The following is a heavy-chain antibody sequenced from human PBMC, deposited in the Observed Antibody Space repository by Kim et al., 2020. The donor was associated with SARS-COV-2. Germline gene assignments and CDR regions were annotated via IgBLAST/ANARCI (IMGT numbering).Heavy chain of an antibody. CDR2: INHSGST. D-gene: IGHD2-2*01. CDR3: ARGRRFRRPNCSSTSCYLYYYYYGMDV. J-gene: IGHJ6*02. CDR1: GGSFSGYY. V-gene: IGHV4-34*01. Sequence: SETLSLTCAVYGGSFSGYYWSWIRQPPGKGLEWIGEINHSGSTNYNPSLKSRVTISVDTSKNQFSLKLSSVTAADTAVYYCARGRRFRRPNCSSTSCYLYYYYYGMDVWGQGTTVTVSS.